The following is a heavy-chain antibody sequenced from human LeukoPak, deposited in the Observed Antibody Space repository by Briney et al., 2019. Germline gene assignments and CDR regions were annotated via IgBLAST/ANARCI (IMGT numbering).Heavy chain of an antibody. CDR3: ARLADYDSSGYYFVALAFDI. Sequence: PGGSLRLSCAASGFTFNNFAMSWVRQAPGKGLEWVSSISSSSSYIYYADSVKGRFTISRDNAKNSLYLQMNSLRAEDTAVYYCARLADYDSSGYYFVALAFDIWGQGTMVTVSS. D-gene: IGHD3-22*01. CDR2: ISSSSSYI. V-gene: IGHV3-21*01. J-gene: IGHJ3*02. CDR1: GFTFNNFA.